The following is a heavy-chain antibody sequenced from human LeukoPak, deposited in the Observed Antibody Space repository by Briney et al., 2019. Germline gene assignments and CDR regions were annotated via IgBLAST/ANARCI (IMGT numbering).Heavy chain of an antibody. V-gene: IGHV4-39*01. CDR2: IYYSGST. J-gene: IGHJ4*02. Sequence: SETLSLTCTVSGGSISRSSYYWGWVRQPPGKGLEWIGNIYYSGSTYYNPSLKSRVTISVDTSKNQFSLKLSSVTAADTAVYYCARHNFWSGYPIDYWGQGTLATVSS. CDR1: GGSISRSSYY. CDR3: ARHNFWSGYPIDY. D-gene: IGHD3-3*01.